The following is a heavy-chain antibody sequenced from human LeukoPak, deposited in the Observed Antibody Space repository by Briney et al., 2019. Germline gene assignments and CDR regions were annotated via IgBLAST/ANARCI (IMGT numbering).Heavy chain of an antibody. D-gene: IGHD6-19*01. CDR2: ISSDGRIT. CDR3: ARVSGWYWFDF. Sequence: PGGSLRLSCEASGFTFSTYAMHWVRQAPGKGLEYVSAISSDGRITFYANSVKGRFTISRDNSKNILYLQMGSLRPEDMAVYYCARVSGWYWFDFWGQGTLVTVSS. CDR1: GFTFSTYA. J-gene: IGHJ4*02. V-gene: IGHV3-64*01.